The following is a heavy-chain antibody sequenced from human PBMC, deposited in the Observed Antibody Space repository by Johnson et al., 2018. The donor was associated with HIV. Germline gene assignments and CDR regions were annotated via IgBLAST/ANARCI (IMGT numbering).Heavy chain of an antibody. CDR3: ARVSLAYSYGYDALDI. J-gene: IGHJ3*02. V-gene: IGHV3-11*04. D-gene: IGHD5-18*01. CDR1: GFTVSSNY. CDR2: ISSSGNPI. Sequence: QVQLVESGGGSVQPGGFLRLSCAASGFTVSSNYMSWIRQAPGKGLEWVSYISSSGNPIYYADSVKGRFTISRDSSKNTLFLQLNSLRPEDTAVYYCARVSLAYSYGYDALDIWGQGTMVTVSS.